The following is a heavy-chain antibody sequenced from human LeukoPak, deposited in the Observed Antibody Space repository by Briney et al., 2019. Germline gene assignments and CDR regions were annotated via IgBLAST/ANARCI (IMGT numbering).Heavy chain of an antibody. CDR1: GFTFDDYA. J-gene: IGHJ4*02. D-gene: IGHD1-26*01. V-gene: IGHV3-9*01. CDR3: AKDNRGTYYFYHFDY. CDR2: ISSNSDRT. Sequence: GRSLRLSCATSGFTFDDYAMHWVRQAPGKGLEWVSGISSNSDRTVYADSVKGRFTISRDNAKKSLYLQMNSLRGEDTALYYCAKDNRGTYYFYHFDYWGQGTPVTVSS.